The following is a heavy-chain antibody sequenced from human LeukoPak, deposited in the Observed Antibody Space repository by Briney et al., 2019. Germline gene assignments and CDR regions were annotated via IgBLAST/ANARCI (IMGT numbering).Heavy chain of an antibody. V-gene: IGHV4-34*01. Sequence: PSETLSLTCAVYGGSFSGYYWSWIRQPPGKGLKWIGEINHSGSTNYNPSLKSRVTISVDTSKNQFSLKLSSVTAADTAVYYCARGGYDFWSGYYQSFDYWGQGTLVTVSS. D-gene: IGHD3-3*01. CDR1: GGSFSGYY. J-gene: IGHJ4*02. CDR2: INHSGST. CDR3: ARGGYDFWSGYYQSFDY.